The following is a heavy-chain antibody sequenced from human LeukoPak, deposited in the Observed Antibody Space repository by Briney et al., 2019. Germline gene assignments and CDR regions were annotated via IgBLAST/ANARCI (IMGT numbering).Heavy chain of an antibody. CDR1: GFTFSSYE. CDR2: ISSSGSTI. D-gene: IGHD6-13*01. V-gene: IGHV3-48*03. CDR3: AKDWSPASGRGGYFDY. J-gene: IGHJ4*02. Sequence: GGSLRLSCAASGFTFSSYEMNWVRQAPGKGLEWVSYISSSGSTIYYADSVKGRFTISRDNAKNSLYLQMNSLRAEDTALYYCAKDWSPASGRGGYFDYWGQGTLVTVSS.